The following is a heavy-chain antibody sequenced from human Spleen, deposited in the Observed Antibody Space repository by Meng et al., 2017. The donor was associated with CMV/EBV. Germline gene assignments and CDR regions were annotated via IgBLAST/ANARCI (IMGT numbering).Heavy chain of an antibody. Sequence: SGTLSLTCALSGDSVSSNSAAWNWIRQSPWRGLEWLGRTYYRSKWYNNYAVSVKSRITINTDTSKNQFTLQLNSVTPEDTAVYYCEGDVGATYYYYYYGMDVWGQGTTVTVSS. CDR3: EGDVGATYYYYYYGMDV. D-gene: IGHD1-26*01. CDR2: TYYRSKWYN. J-gene: IGHJ6*02. CDR1: GDSVSSNSAA. V-gene: IGHV6-1*01.